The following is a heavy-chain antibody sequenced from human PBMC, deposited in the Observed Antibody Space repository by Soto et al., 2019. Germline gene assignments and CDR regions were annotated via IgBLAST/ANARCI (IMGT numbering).Heavy chain of an antibody. Sequence: SXKVSFMTSGGTXINYAGGWVRPAHGQGLEWIGAIIPFVVTPSYALKFQGRITITADKYTNTVYMEPSRIPSQDTAVYYCARAGNSTWSTDYWGQGTLGTVSS. CDR2: IIPFVVTP. J-gene: IGHJ4*02. CDR3: ARAGNSTWSTDY. V-gene: IGHV1-69*06. D-gene: IGHD6-19*01. CDR1: GGTXINYA.